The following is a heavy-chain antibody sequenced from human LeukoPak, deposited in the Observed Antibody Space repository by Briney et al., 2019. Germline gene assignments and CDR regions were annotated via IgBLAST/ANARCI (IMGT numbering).Heavy chain of an antibody. CDR3: ARENDQGFDY. CDR2: FGTRSSSI. D-gene: IGHD3-16*01. CDR1: GFTFSNYA. J-gene: IGHJ4*02. V-gene: IGHV3-21*01. Sequence: GGSLRLSCAASGFTFSNYAINWVRQAPGKGLEWVSSFGTRSSSIYYAHSVTGRFIVSRDNAKNSLFLQMNSLRAEDTAVYYCARENDQGFDYWGQGTLVTVSS.